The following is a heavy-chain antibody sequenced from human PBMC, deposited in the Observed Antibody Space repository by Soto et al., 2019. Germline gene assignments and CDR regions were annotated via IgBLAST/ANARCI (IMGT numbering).Heavy chain of an antibody. CDR2: ISAAGDP. CDR3: ARTDRDLYGLDV. Sequence: EVQLVESGGGLVQPGGSLRLSCEASGFTFRNYDMHWVRHGTGKGLEWVSGISAAGDPDYADSVEGRFAISRENAQTSFSLQMNSLRVGDTAVYYCARTDRDLYGLDVWGKWTTVIVSS. CDR1: GFTFRNYD. J-gene: IGHJ6*04. V-gene: IGHV3-13*05.